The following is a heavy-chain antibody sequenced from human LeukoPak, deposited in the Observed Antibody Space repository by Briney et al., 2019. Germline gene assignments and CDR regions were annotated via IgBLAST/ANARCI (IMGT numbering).Heavy chain of an antibody. D-gene: IGHD3-22*01. CDR1: GGSFSRYY. CDR2: INHSGST. Sequence: PSETLSLTCAVYGGSFSRYYWNWIRQPPGKGLEWIGEINHSGSTDYNPSLKSRVTISVDKSKNQFSLKLSSVTAADTAVYYCARESYDSSGYYYPMLDAFDIWGQGTMVTVSS. J-gene: IGHJ3*02. CDR3: ARESYDSSGYYYPMLDAFDI. V-gene: IGHV4-34*01.